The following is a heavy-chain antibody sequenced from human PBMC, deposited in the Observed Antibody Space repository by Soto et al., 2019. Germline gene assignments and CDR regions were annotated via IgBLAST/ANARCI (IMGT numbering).Heavy chain of an antibody. CDR2: IYYSGST. D-gene: IGHD3-9*01. V-gene: IGHV4-59*01. CDR1: GGSISSYY. J-gene: IGHJ4*02. CDR3: AREGLGYFDWLLSPGGYFDY. Sequence: PSETLSLTCTVSGGSISSYYWSWIRQPPGKGLEWIGYIYYSGSTNYNPSLKSRVTISVDTSKNQFSLKLSSVTAADTAVYYCAREGLGYFDWLLSPGGYFDYWGQGTLVTVSS.